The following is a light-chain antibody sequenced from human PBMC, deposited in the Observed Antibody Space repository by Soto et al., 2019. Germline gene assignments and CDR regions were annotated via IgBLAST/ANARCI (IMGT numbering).Light chain of an antibody. CDR3: SSYTASGTLPNV. V-gene: IGLV2-14*01. J-gene: IGLJ1*01. Sequence: QSVLTQPASVSGSPGQSITISCTGTSSDVGDYDYVSWYQQHPGKAPKLMIYEVSNRPSGGSNSFSVSKPGNTASLTIAGLQTEDETHYYCSSYTASGTLPNVFGAGTKGTAL. CDR1: SSDVGDYDY. CDR2: EVS.